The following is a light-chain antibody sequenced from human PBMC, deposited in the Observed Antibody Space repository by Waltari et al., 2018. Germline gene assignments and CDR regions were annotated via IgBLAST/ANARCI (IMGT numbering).Light chain of an antibody. V-gene: IGKV3-11*01. CDR2: DAS. Sequence: EIVLTQSPATLSLSPGERATLSCRASQNINDYLAWYPPKPGQAPRLLIYDASNRATGLPARFSGSGSGTDFTLTISSLEPEDFAVYYCQHRSNWPLTFGGGTKVEIK. J-gene: IGKJ4*01. CDR3: QHRSNWPLT. CDR1: QNINDY.